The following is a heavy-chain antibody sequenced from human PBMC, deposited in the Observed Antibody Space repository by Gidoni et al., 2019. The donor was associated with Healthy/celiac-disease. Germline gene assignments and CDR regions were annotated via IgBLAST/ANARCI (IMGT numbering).Heavy chain of an antibody. CDR2: IYYSGST. CDR3: ARGGLGDYRFPGYYYYGMDV. J-gene: IGHJ6*02. Sequence: QVQLQESGPGLVKPSQTLSLTCTVSGGSISSGGYSWSWIRQHPGKGLEWIGYIYYSGSTYYNPSLKSRVTISVDTSKNQFSLKLSSVTAADTAVYYCARGGLGDYRFPGYYYYGMDVWGQGTTVTVSS. V-gene: IGHV4-31*03. D-gene: IGHD4-17*01. CDR1: GGSISSGGYS.